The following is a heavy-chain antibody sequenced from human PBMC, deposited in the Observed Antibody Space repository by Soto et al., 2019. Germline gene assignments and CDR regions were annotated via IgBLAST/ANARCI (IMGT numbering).Heavy chain of an antibody. D-gene: IGHD6-19*01. J-gene: IGHJ4*02. CDR1: GFTFSSYS. V-gene: IGHV3-48*02. CDR2: ISSSSSTI. Sequence: EVQLVESGGGLVQPGGSLRLSCAASGFTFSSYSMNWVRQAPGKGLEWVSYISSSSSTIYYADSVKGRFTISRDNAKNSLYLQMNSLRDEDTAVYYCARVFYSVAGTGGLDYWGPGTLVTVSS. CDR3: ARVFYSVAGTGGLDY.